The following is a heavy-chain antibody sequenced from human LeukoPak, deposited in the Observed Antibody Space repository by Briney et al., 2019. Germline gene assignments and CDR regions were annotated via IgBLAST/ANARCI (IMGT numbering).Heavy chain of an antibody. D-gene: IGHD3-10*01. Sequence: GGSLRLSCAASGFTFGHYEMNWVRQAPGKGLEWLSLISSSGDSSNYADSVKGRFTVSRDNAKNSLYLVLNSLRANDTALYFCARSAMVRGFDYWGQGTRVTVSS. J-gene: IGHJ4*02. CDR1: GFTFGHYE. CDR3: ARSAMVRGFDY. CDR2: ISSSGDSS. V-gene: IGHV3-48*03.